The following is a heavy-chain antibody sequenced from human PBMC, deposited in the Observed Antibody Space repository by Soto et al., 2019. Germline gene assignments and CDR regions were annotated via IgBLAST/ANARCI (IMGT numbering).Heavy chain of an antibody. CDR1: GYTFTCYA. CDR2: INAGAGST. Sequence: ASVKVSCKASGYTFTCYAMHWVRQAPGQRLEWMGWINAGAGSTRYSQSFQGRLTITRDTSASTAYMELSSLTAEDTAVYFCAREKGATGTFDYWGQGALVTVSS. D-gene: IGHD1-1*01. CDR3: AREKGATGTFDY. V-gene: IGHV1-3*01. J-gene: IGHJ4*02.